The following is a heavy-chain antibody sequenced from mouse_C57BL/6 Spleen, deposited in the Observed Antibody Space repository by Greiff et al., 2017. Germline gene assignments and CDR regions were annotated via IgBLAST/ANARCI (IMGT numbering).Heavy chain of an antibody. CDR2: IHPNSGST. CDR1: GYTFTSYW. V-gene: IGHV1-64*01. J-gene: IGHJ4*01. D-gene: IGHD2-5*01. Sequence: ESGAELVKPGASVKLSCKASGYTFTSYWMHWVKQRPGQGLEWIGMIHPNSGSTNYNEKFKSKATLTVDKSSSTAYMQLSSLTSEDSAVYYCARGDSNYCAMDYWGQGTSVTVSS. CDR3: ARGDSNYCAMDY.